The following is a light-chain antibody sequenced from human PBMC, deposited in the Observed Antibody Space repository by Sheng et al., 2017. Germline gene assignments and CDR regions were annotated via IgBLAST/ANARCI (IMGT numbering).Light chain of an antibody. J-gene: IGKJ4*01. Sequence: IQLTQSPSSLSASVGDRVTITCRASQGISNSLAWYQQKPGKAPKLLLYAASRLESGVPSRFSGSGSGTDYTLTISSLQPEDFATYYCQQYYSTPLLTFGGGTKVEIK. CDR1: QGISNS. CDR3: QQYYSTPLLT. CDR2: AAS. V-gene: IGKV1-NL1*01.